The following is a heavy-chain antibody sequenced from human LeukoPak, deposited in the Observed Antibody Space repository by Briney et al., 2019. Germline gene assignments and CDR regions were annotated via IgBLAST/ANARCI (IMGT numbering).Heavy chain of an antibody. D-gene: IGHD2-21*02. CDR2: IYYIGNT. CDR3: ASAYCGGDCTPYWYFDL. J-gene: IGHJ2*01. Sequence: TSQTLSLTCTVSGGSISSGDYYWSWIRQPPGKGLGWIGYIYYIGNTFYNPSLKSRVIISVDTSKNQFSLKLSSVTAADTAVYYCASAYCGGDCTPYWYFDLWGRGTLVTVSS. V-gene: IGHV4-30-4*01. CDR1: GGSISSGDYY.